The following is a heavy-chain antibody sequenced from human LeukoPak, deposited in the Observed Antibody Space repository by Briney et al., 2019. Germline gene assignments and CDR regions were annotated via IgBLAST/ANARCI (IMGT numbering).Heavy chain of an antibody. V-gene: IGHV3-21*01. Sequence: GGSLRLSCAASGFTFSSYSMNWVRQAPGKGLEWVSAISSDSNYIYYADSMKGRFTISRDNAKNSLYLQMNSLRAEDTAVYYCARDRSRVSDYWGQGTLVTVSS. J-gene: IGHJ4*02. CDR2: ISSDSNYI. CDR3: ARDRSRVSDY. CDR1: GFTFSSYS.